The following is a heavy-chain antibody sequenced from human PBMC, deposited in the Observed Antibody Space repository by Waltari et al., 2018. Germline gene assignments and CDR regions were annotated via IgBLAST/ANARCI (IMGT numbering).Heavy chain of an antibody. CDR2: MFNGGDT. V-gene: IGHV4-39*01. D-gene: IGHD4-17*01. CDR3: ARHGYSGGWFDP. CDR1: GASISSSNYY. Sequence: QLQLQESGPGLVKPSETLSLTCSVSGASISSSNYYWGWIRQPPGKGLEWIGGMFNGGDTYYNPSLKSRVTISVDTSKNQFSLRLNSVTAADTAIYYCARHGYSGGWFDPWGQGTLVTVSS. J-gene: IGHJ5*02.